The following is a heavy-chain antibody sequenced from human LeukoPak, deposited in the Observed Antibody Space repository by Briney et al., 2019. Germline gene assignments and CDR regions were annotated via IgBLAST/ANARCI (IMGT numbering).Heavy chain of an antibody. J-gene: IGHJ4*02. D-gene: IGHD3-10*01. CDR3: ARDSGSFPNYFDS. Sequence: GGSLSFSCSGTAFTVCSIYMRWVPQAPGQGLVWVSLTYSASSTFYADSVKGRFTISRDTSKNTLYLQMNSLIAEDTALYFCARDSGSFPNYFDSWGQGTLVTVSS. CDR2: TYSASST. CDR1: AFTVCSIY. V-gene: IGHV3-53*01.